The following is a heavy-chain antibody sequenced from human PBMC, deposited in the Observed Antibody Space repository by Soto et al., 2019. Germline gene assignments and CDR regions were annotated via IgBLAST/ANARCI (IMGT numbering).Heavy chain of an antibody. D-gene: IGHD6-13*01. V-gene: IGHV3-11*01. CDR1: GFTFSDYY. CDR2: ISSSGSTI. CDR3: ASSMNSGAAGLYPPYYYYGMDV. Sequence: KPGGSLRLSCAASGFTFSDYYMSWIRQAPGKGLEWVSYISSSGSTIYYADSVKGRFTISRDNAKNSLYLQMNSLRAEDTAVYYCASSMNSGAAGLYPPYYYYGMDVWGQGTTVTVSS. J-gene: IGHJ6*02.